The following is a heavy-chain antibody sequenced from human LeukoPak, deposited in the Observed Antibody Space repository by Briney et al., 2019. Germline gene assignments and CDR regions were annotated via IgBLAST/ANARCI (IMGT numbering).Heavy chain of an antibody. D-gene: IGHD4-23*01. CDR2: ITATTRST. CDR1: GFTFSIYA. Sequence: GGSLRLSCAGSGFTFSIYAMHWVRQAPGKGLEWVSTITATTRSTSYADSVKGRLTISRDNSKRTLYLQMNSLRVEDTAMYYCAKDPNGDYVGAFDFWGQGTLVSVSS. V-gene: IGHV3-23*01. CDR3: AKDPNGDYVGAFDF. J-gene: IGHJ3*01.